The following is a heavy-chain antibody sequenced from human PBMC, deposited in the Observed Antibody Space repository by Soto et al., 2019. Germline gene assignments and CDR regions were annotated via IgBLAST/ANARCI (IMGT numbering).Heavy chain of an antibody. CDR3: ARHPTVTEYYFDY. CDR1: GGSISSYY. Sequence: PSETLSLTCTVSGGSISSYYWSWIRQPPGRGLEWIGYIYYSGTTNYNPSLKSRVTISVDTSKNQFSLKLSSVTAADTAVYYCARHPTVTEYYFDYWGQGTLVTVSS. CDR2: IYYSGTT. D-gene: IGHD4-17*01. V-gene: IGHV4-59*08. J-gene: IGHJ4*02.